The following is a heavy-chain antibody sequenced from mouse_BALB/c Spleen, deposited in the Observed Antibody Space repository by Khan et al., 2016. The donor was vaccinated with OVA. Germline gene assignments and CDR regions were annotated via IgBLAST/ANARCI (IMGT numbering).Heavy chain of an antibody. CDR2: INTHSGVP. J-gene: IGHJ4*01. CDR1: GYTFTTAG. D-gene: IGHD2-14*01. V-gene: IGHV9-4*02. Sequence: QIQLVQSGPELKKPGETVRISCKASGYTFTTAGIQWVLKMPGKGLKWIGWINTHSGVPKYAEDFKGRFAFSLETSASTAYLQITNLKNEDTATYCCAKGGAAYYRNDGGAMDYWGQGTSVTVSS. CDR3: AKGGAAYYRNDGGAMDY.